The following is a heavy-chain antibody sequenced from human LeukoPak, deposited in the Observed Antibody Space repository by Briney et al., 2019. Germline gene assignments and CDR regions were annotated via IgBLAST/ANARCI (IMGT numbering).Heavy chain of an antibody. D-gene: IGHD4-17*01. CDR2: FDPGDGET. V-gene: IGHV1-24*01. J-gene: IGHJ4*02. Sequence: GASVKVSCKVSGYTLTELSMHWVRQAPGKGLEWMGGFDPGDGETIYAQKFQGRVTMTEDTSTDTAYMELSSLRSEDTAVYYCTRYYGALEAFDYWGQGTLVTVSS. CDR3: TRYYGALEAFDY. CDR1: GYTLTELS.